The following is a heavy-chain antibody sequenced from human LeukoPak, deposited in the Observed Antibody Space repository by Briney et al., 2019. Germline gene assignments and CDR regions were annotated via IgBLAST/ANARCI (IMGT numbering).Heavy chain of an antibody. CDR1: GGTFSSYA. Sequence: SVKVSCKASGGTFSSYAISWVRQAPGQGLELMGRIIPILGIANYAQKFQGRVTITADKSTSTAYMELSSPRSEDTAVYYCARGNYDFWSGNYYYYGMDVWGQGTTVTVSS. V-gene: IGHV1-69*04. J-gene: IGHJ6*02. CDR2: IIPILGIA. CDR3: ARGNYDFWSGNYYYYGMDV. D-gene: IGHD3-3*01.